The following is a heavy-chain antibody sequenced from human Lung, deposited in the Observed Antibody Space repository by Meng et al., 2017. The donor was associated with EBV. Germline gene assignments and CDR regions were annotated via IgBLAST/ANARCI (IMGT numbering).Heavy chain of an antibody. CDR1: GAAVSGGTFH. V-gene: IGHV4-61*01. Sequence: QLQEQGTGLVTPSENLSLTCTGSGAAVSGGTFHWSWIRQPPGKELEWIGYIYDGGTTIYNPSLKSRVTRFLDTSRNQFSLGLRSVTTADTAVYYCAKSSSSTPGVVDSWGQGTLVTVSS. J-gene: IGHJ4*02. CDR2: IYDGGTT. D-gene: IGHD6-6*01. CDR3: AKSSSSTPGVVDS.